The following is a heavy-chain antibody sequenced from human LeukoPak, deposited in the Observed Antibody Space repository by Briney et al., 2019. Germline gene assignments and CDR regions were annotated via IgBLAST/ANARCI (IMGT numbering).Heavy chain of an antibody. Sequence: GGSLRLSCAASGFTFSTYTMNWVRQAPGKGLEWVSYISSSSSTIYYADSVKGRFTISRDNAKNSLYLQMNSLRAEDTAVYYCARDDIVVVPAAMGRRYYYYHMDVWGKGTTVTVSS. J-gene: IGHJ6*03. D-gene: IGHD2-2*01. CDR2: ISSSSSTI. V-gene: IGHV3-48*01. CDR1: GFTFSTYT. CDR3: ARDDIVVVPAAMGRRYYYYHMDV.